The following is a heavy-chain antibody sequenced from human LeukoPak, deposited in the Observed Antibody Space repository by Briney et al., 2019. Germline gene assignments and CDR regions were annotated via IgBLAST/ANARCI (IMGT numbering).Heavy chain of an antibody. V-gene: IGHV4-39*01. CDR3: ARHQEGVYYDSSGYYGDY. J-gene: IGHJ4*02. D-gene: IGHD3-22*01. Sequence: SETLSLTCTVSGGSISSSSYYWGWIRQPPGKGPEWIGSIYYSGSTYYNPSLKSRVTISVDTSKNQFSLKLSSVTAADTAVYYCARHQEGVYYDSSGYYGDYWGQGTLVTVSS. CDR2: IYYSGST. CDR1: GGSISSSSYY.